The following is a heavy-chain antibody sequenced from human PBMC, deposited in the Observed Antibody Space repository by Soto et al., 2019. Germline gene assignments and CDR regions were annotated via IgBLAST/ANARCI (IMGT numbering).Heavy chain of an antibody. V-gene: IGHV3-15*07. CDR1: GFTFSNAW. CDR3: TTSPSVDDSSGYPAYYYYYGMDV. J-gene: IGHJ6*02. CDR2: IKSKTDGGTT. D-gene: IGHD3-22*01. Sequence: GGSLRLSCAASGFTFSNAWMNWVRQAPGKGLEWVGRIKSKTDGGTTDYAAPVKGRFTISRDDSKNTLYLQMNSLKTEDTAVYYCTTSPSVDDSSGYPAYYYYYGMDVWGQGTTVTVSS.